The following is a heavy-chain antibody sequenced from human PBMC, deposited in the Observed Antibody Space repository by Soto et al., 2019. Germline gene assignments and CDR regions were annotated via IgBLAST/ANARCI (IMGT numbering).Heavy chain of an antibody. CDR1: GYMFSSHG. V-gene: IGHV1-18*01. CDR2: ISPTSGDT. D-gene: IGHD4-17*01. J-gene: IGHJ2*01. CDR3: GREAGDYDWYFDR. Sequence: QVQLLQSGAEVKEPGASVKVSCKTSGYMFSSHGLYWVRQAPGQGLEWMGWISPTSGDTNYVQSLQGRLTMSTDTSTSTAYLELRSLTSDDTAVYYCGREAGDYDWYFDRWGRGTPVTVSS.